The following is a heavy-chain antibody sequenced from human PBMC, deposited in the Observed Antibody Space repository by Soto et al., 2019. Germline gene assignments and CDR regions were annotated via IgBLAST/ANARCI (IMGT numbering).Heavy chain of an antibody. CDR1: GFVFNDYD. CDR2: ISYDGSNR. J-gene: IGHJ5*02. CDR3: SRGIKGGLDA. D-gene: IGHD2-21*01. V-gene: IGHV3-30*03. Sequence: QVQLAESGGGVVQPGRSLRLSCTTSGFVFNDYDIQWVRQAPGKGLAWLASISYDGSNRYYADSVKGRFTISRDNSKNTLSLQINSQGAEDTAVYYCSRGIKGGLDAWGPGTLVTVSS.